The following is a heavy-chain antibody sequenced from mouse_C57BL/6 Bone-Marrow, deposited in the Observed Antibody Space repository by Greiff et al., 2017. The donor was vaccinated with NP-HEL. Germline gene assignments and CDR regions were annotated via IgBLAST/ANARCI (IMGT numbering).Heavy chain of an antibody. Sequence: VQLKQSGPELVKPGASVKISCKASGYTFTDYYMNWVKQSHGKSLEWIGDINPNNGGTSYNQTFKGKATLTVDKSSSTAYMELRSLTSEVSAVYYCASFITTVVATNYFDYWGQGTTLTVSS. J-gene: IGHJ2*01. V-gene: IGHV1-26*01. CDR2: INPNNGGT. CDR3: ASFITTVVATNYFDY. CDR1: GYTFTDYY. D-gene: IGHD1-1*01.